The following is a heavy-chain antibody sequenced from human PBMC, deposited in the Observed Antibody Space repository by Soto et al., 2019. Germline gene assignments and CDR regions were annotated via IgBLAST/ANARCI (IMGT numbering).Heavy chain of an antibody. V-gene: IGHV4-59*01. CDR3: ASGDYHPYFDY. D-gene: IGHD4-17*01. CDR1: GGSISSYY. J-gene: IGHJ4*02. CDR2: IYYSGST. Sequence: SETLSLTCTVSGGSISSYYWSWIRQPPGKGLEWIGYIYYSGSTNYNPSLKSRVTISVDTSKNQFSPKLSSVTAADTAVYYCASGDYHPYFDYWGQGTLVTVSS.